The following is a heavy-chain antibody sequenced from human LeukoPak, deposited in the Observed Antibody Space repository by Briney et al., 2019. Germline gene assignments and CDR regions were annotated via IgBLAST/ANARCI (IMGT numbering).Heavy chain of an antibody. Sequence: SETLSLTCTVSGGSISSSSYYWGWIRQPPGKGLEWIGSIYYSGSTYYNPSLKSRVTISVDTSKNQFSLKLSSVTAADTAVYYCASGGVYGSGSYSFDWFDPWGQGTLVTVSS. V-gene: IGHV4-39*07. J-gene: IGHJ5*02. CDR2: IYYSGST. CDR1: GGSISSSSYY. D-gene: IGHD3-10*01. CDR3: ASGGVYGSGSYSFDWFDP.